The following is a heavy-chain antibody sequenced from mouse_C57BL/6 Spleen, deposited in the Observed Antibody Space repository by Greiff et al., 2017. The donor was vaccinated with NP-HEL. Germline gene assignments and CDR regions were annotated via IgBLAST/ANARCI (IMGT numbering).Heavy chain of an antibody. Sequence: EVKLEESGGGLVKPGGSLKLSCAASGFTFSSYTMSWVRQTPEKRLEWVATISGGGGNTYYPDSVKGRFTISRDNAKNTLYLQMSSLRSEDTALYYCARQGIYYDYDGSMDYWGQGTSVTVSS. CDR1: GFTFSSYT. CDR2: ISGGGGNT. J-gene: IGHJ4*01. D-gene: IGHD2-4*01. CDR3: ARQGIYYDYDGSMDY. V-gene: IGHV5-9*01.